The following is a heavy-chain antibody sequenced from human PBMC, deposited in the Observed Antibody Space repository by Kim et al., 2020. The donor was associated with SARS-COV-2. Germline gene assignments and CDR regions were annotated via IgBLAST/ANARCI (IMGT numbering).Heavy chain of an antibody. CDR3: ARVNTFFDYYYGMDV. V-gene: IGHV1-3*01. D-gene: IGHD3-16*01. J-gene: IGHJ6*02. Sequence: QKFQGRATITRDTAASTAYMELSSMRSEDTAVYYCARVNTFFDYYYGMDVWGQGTTVTVSS.